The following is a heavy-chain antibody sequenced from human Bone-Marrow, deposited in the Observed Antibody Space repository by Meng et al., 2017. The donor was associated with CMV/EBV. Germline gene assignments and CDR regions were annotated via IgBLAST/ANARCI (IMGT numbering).Heavy chain of an antibody. CDR2: IKSKTDGGTT. CDR1: GFTFSNAW. Sequence: GESLKISCAASGFTFSNAWMSWVRQAPGKGLEWVGRIKSKTDGGTTDYAAPVKGRFTISRDDSKNTLYLQMNSLRAEDTAVYYCARDSIGHRRDGYIDWGQGTLVTVSS. V-gene: IGHV3-15*01. CDR3: ARDSIGHRRDGYID. J-gene: IGHJ4*02. D-gene: IGHD5-24*01.